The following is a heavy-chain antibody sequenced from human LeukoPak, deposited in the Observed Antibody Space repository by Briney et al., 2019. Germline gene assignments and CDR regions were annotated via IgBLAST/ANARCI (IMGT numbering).Heavy chain of an antibody. J-gene: IGHJ4*02. Sequence: SETLSLTCTVSGDSISSSKKYWGWVRQPPGKGLEWIGSIYYSGSTYYNPSLKSRVTISVDTSKNQFSLKLSSVTAADTAVYYCARGYLSMVRGVIIFGALDYWGQGTLVTVSS. CDR2: IYYSGST. D-gene: IGHD3-10*01. V-gene: IGHV4-39*07. CDR3: ARGYLSMVRGVIIFGALDY. CDR1: GDSISSSKKY.